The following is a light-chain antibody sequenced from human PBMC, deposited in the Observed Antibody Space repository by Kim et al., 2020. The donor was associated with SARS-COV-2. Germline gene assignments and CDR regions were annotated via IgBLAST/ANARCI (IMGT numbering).Light chain of an antibody. J-gene: IGKJ1*01. V-gene: IGKV1-39*01. CDR2: AAS. CDR3: QQSYTTPRT. CDR1: QNVSSY. Sequence: ASVGDRVTITCRASQNVSSYLNWYQQKPGKAPVLLIYAASSLQSGVPSRFSGSGSGTAFTLTISSLQPEDFATYYCQQSYTTPRTFGQGTKVDIK.